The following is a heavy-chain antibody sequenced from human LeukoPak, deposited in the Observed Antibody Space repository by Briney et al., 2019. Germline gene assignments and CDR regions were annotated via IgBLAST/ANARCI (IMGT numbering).Heavy chain of an antibody. Sequence: TGGSLRLSCAASGFTFSSYSMNWVRQAPGKGLEWVSYISSSSSTIYYADSVKGRFTISRDNAKNSLYLQMNSLRAEDTAVYYCARFSSSWICYFDYWGQGTLVTVSS. J-gene: IGHJ4*02. V-gene: IGHV3-48*01. D-gene: IGHD6-13*01. CDR3: ARFSSSWICYFDY. CDR1: GFTFSSYS. CDR2: ISSSSSTI.